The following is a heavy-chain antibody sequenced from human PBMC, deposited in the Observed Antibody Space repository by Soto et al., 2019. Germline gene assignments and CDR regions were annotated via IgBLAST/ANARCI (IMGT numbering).Heavy chain of an antibody. V-gene: IGHV3-23*01. Sequence: PGGSLRLSCAASGFTFSSYAMTWVRQAPGKGLEWVSAIGGSGGSTYYADSVKGRFTISRDNSKNTLYLQMNSLRAEDTAIYYCASGYHQSSIDYWGQGTQVTVSS. J-gene: IGHJ4*02. CDR2: IGGSGGST. D-gene: IGHD5-12*01. CDR3: ASGYHQSSIDY. CDR1: GFTFSSYA.